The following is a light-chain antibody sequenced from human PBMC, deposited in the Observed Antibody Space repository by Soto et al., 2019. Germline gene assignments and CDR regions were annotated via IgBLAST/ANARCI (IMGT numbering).Light chain of an antibody. J-gene: IGLJ3*02. CDR2: DDT. CDR3: QVWDSDSDHVV. V-gene: IGLV3-21*02. Sequence: SYELTQPPSVSVAPGQTARITCGGNDLGAKSVNWYQQKPGQAPVLVVSDDTDRPSGIPERFSGSNSGNTATLTISRVEVGDEADYYCQVWDSDSDHVVFGGGTKLTVL. CDR1: DLGAKS.